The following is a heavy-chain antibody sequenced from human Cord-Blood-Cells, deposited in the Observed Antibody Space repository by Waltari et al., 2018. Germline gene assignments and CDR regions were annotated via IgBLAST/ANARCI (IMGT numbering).Heavy chain of an antibody. Sequence: QVQLQESGPGLVKPSETLSLTCTVSGGSISSHYWSWIRQPPGKGLEWIGYIYYSGCTNYNPSLKSRVTISVDTSKNQFSLKLSSVTAADTAVYYCARGEGGATIYYHGMDVWDQGTTVTVSS. CDR3: ARGEGGATIYYHGMDV. J-gene: IGHJ6*02. CDR1: GGSISSHY. D-gene: IGHD1-26*01. V-gene: IGHV4-59*11. CDR2: IYYSGCT.